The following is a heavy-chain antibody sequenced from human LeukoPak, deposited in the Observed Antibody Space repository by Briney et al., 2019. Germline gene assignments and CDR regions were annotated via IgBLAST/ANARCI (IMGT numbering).Heavy chain of an antibody. CDR3: ARDHSYSSSWYANWFDP. J-gene: IGHJ5*02. Sequence: GGSLRLSCATSQFKFNSYGMTWVRQAPGKGLEWVSSISGSGGSTQYADSVQGRFTISRDNSKNTLYLQMNSLRAEDTAVYYCARDHSYSSSWYANWFDPWGQGSLVTVSS. CDR1: QFKFNSYG. D-gene: IGHD6-13*01. V-gene: IGHV3-23*01. CDR2: ISGSGGST.